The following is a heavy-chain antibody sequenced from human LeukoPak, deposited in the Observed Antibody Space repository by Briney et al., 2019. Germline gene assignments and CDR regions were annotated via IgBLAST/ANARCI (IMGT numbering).Heavy chain of an antibody. CDR2: IYPGDSDT. J-gene: IGHJ3*02. D-gene: IGHD3-10*01. CDR3: ARHWVPILGYGSGSYPDDAFDI. CDR1: GYSFTSYW. Sequence: PGESLKISCKGSGYSFTSYWIGWVRQMPGKGLEWMGIIYPGDSDTRYSPSFQGQVIISADKSISTAYLQWSSLKASDTAMYYCARHWVPILGYGSGSYPDDAFDIWGQGTMVTVSS. V-gene: IGHV5-51*01.